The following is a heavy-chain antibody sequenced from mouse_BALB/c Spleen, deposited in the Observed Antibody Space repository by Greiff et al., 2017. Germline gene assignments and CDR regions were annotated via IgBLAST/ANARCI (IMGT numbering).Heavy chain of an antibody. Sequence: EVQRVESGGGLVQPGGSLKLSCAASGFTFSSYGMSWVRQTPDKRLELVATINSNGGSTYYPDSVKGRFTISRDNAKNTLYLQLSSLKSEDTAMYYCARGYDYDTWFAYWGQGTLVTVSA. CDR1: GFTFSSYG. D-gene: IGHD2-4*01. J-gene: IGHJ3*01. V-gene: IGHV5-6-3*01. CDR2: INSNGGST. CDR3: ARGYDYDTWFAY.